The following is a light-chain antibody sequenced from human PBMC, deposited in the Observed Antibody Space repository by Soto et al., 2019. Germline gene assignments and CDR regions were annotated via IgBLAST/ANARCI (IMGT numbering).Light chain of an antibody. J-gene: IGKJ1*01. CDR1: HIISSN. CDR3: QQYNGWPRT. V-gene: IGKV3-15*01. Sequence: EVVLAQSPATLSVSPGERATLSCRASHIISSNLAWYQQKPGQAPRLLIYGASTRATGIPARFSGSGSGTEFTLTISSLQSEDFAVYYCQQYNGWPRTFGQGTKVDI. CDR2: GAS.